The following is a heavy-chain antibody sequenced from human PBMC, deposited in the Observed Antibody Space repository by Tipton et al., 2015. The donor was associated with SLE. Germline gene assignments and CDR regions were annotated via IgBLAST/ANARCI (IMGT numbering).Heavy chain of an antibody. CDR3: ARVRFFDY. J-gene: IGHJ4*02. Sequence: TLSLTCAVYGGSFSGYYWNWIRQPAGKGLEWIGRIYTSGSGDYNPSFKSRLTMSVDTSENQFSLKLKSVTAADTAVYYCARVRFFDYWGQGALVTVSS. CDR1: GGSFSGYY. CDR2: IYTSGSG. V-gene: IGHV4-59*10. D-gene: IGHD3-3*01.